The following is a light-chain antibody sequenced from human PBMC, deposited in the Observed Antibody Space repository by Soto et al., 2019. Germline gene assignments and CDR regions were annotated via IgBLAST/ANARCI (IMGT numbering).Light chain of an antibody. CDR2: LND. Sequence: QAVQTHPPSLSATPGHMVNISCSGSFSNIGDNAVNWYQRLPGAAPKLLIYLNDQRPSGVPDRFPGSKSGTSAFLAISGLQSEDEADHYCAAWDDSLTALFGTGTKVTVL. J-gene: IGLJ1*01. V-gene: IGLV1-44*01. CDR3: AAWDDSLTAL. CDR1: FSNIGDNA.